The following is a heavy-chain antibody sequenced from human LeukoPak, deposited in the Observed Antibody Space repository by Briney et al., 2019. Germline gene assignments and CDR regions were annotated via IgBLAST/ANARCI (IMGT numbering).Heavy chain of an antibody. D-gene: IGHD4-23*01. CDR2: ISYDGSNK. J-gene: IGHJ4*02. V-gene: IGHV3-30-3*01. Sequence: GGSLRLSCAASGFTFSSYAMHWVRQAPGKGLEWVAVISYDGSNKYYAASVKGRFTISRDNSKNTLYLQMNSLRAEDTAVYYCARGLVTDYWGQGTLVTVSS. CDR1: GFTFSSYA. CDR3: ARGLVTDY.